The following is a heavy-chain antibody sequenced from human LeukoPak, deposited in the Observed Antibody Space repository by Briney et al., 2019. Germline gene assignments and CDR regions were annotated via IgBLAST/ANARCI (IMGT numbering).Heavy chain of an antibody. Sequence: SETLSLTCTVSGVSISGHYWSWVRQPPEKGLEWIGYVYDSGGTNYNPSLKSRVTISVDTSKNQFSLNLSSVTAADTAVYYCARVVGSSTSSNWFDPWGQGTLVTVSS. CDR3: ARVVGSSTSSNWFDP. J-gene: IGHJ5*02. D-gene: IGHD2-2*01. CDR2: VYDSGGT. V-gene: IGHV4-59*08. CDR1: GVSISGHY.